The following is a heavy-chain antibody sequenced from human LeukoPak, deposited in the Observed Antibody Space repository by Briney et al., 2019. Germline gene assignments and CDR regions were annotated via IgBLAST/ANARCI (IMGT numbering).Heavy chain of an antibody. CDR1: GFTFSSYE. Sequence: PGGSLRLSCAASGFTFSSYEMNWVRQAPGKGLEWVSYIGSSSTIYYADSVKGRFTISRDNAKNSLYLQMNSLRAEDTAVYYCARALWFGETFPAYWGQGTLVTVSS. CDR2: IGSSSTI. J-gene: IGHJ4*02. V-gene: IGHV3-48*03. CDR3: ARALWFGETFPAY. D-gene: IGHD3-10*01.